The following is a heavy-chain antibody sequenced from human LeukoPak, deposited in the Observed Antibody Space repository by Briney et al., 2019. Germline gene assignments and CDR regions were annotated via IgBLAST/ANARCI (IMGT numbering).Heavy chain of an antibody. CDR3: ARGIAAAGMNWFDP. Sequence: ASVKVSCKASGYTFTSYDINWVRQATGRGLEWMGWMNPNSGNTGYAQKFQGRVTMTRNTSISTAYMELSSLRSEDTAVYYCARGIAAAGMNWFDPWGQGTLVTVSS. CDR1: GYTFTSYD. D-gene: IGHD6-13*01. J-gene: IGHJ5*02. CDR2: MNPNSGNT. V-gene: IGHV1-8*01.